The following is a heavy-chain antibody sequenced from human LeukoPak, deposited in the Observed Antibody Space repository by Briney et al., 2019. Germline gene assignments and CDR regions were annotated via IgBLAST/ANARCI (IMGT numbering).Heavy chain of an antibody. J-gene: IGHJ4*02. Sequence: PGGSLRLSCAASGFTFSTYAMNYVRQAPGKGLEWVSSISDTGSNTYYADSVKGRFTISRDNSKNTLFLQMNSLRAEDTAIYYCAKIKDSGTDYRGQGTLVIVSS. CDR2: ISDTGSNT. V-gene: IGHV3-23*01. CDR3: AKIKDSGTDY. CDR1: GFTFSTYA. D-gene: IGHD2-2*01.